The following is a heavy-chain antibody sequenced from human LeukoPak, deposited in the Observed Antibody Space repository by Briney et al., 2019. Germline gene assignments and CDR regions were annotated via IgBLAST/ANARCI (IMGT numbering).Heavy chain of an antibody. V-gene: IGHV3-30*04. CDR3: ARDLELGYYMDV. CDR1: GFTFSSYA. J-gene: IGHJ6*03. CDR2: ISYDGSNK. Sequence: GGSLRLSCAASGFTFSSYAMHWVRQPPGKGLEWVAVISYDGSNKYYADSVKGRFTISRDNSKNTLYLQMNSLRAEDTAVYYCARDLELGYYMDVWGKGTTVTVSS. D-gene: IGHD3-3*01.